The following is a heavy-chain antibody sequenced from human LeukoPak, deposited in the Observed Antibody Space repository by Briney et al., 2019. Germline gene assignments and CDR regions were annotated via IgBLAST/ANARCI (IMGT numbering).Heavy chain of an antibody. Sequence: GGSLGLSCAASGFTFSSYAMSWVRQAPGKGLEWVSAISGSGGSTYYADSVKGRFTISRDNSKNTLYLQMNSLRAEDTAVYYCAKFRIDYGDYYYYGMDVWGQGTTVTVSS. D-gene: IGHD4-17*01. CDR2: ISGSGGST. CDR3: AKFRIDYGDYYYYGMDV. CDR1: GFTFSSYA. V-gene: IGHV3-23*01. J-gene: IGHJ6*02.